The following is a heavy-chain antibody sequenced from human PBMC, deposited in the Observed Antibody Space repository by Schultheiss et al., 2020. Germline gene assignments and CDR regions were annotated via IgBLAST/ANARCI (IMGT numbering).Heavy chain of an antibody. CDR2: ISSDGRNK. CDR3: AREGGYCSGGSCYHAFDI. J-gene: IGHJ3*02. CDR1: GFTFSSYA. V-gene: IGHV3-30*01. Sequence: GGSLRLSFAASGFTFSSYAMHWVRQAPGKGLEWVAVISSDGRNKYYADSVKGRFTISRDNSKSTLDLQMNSLRVDDTAMYYCAREGGYCSGGSCYHAFDIEGQGRMVTVSS. D-gene: IGHD2-15*01.